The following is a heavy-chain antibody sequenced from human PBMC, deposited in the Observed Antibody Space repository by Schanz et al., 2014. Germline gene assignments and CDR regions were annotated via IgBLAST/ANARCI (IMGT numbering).Heavy chain of an antibody. J-gene: IGHJ5*02. CDR3: ASDYNYFETEAP. CDR1: GFVFRTFA. D-gene: IGHD3-16*01. Sequence: EVQLLESGGTVVQPGGSLRVSCAASGFVFRTFAMYWVRQAPGKGLEWVSYISNSGTTIYYADSVKGRFTISRDNGETSVYLQINSLRVEDTAVYYCASDYNYFETEAPWGQGTLVTVSS. CDR2: ISNSGTTI. V-gene: IGHV3-48*04.